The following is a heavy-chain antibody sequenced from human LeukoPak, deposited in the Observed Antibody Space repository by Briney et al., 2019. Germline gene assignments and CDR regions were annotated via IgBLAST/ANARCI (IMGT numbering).Heavy chain of an antibody. J-gene: IGHJ4*02. CDR2: INPNSGGT. V-gene: IGHV1-2*02. CDR3: ARASRRVATELGY. D-gene: IGHD5-12*01. Sequence: ASVKVSCKASGYSFNDKYLHWVRQAPGQGLEWMGSINPNSGGTNYAQKFQGRVTMTTDTSISTAYMELSRLRSDDTAVYYCARASRRVATELGYWGQGTLVTVSS. CDR1: GYSFNDKY.